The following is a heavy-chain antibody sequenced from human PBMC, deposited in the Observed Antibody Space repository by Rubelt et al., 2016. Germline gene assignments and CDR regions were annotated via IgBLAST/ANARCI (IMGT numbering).Heavy chain of an antibody. Sequence: QMQLVQSGPEVKKPGTSVKVSCKASGFTFTSSAVQWVRQARGQRLEWIGWIVVGSGNTNYAQEFQERVTITRDMSTSTAYMELSSLRSEDTAVYYCARDLSFGYCSSTSCYYGMDVWGQGTTVTVSS. J-gene: IGHJ6*02. CDR3: ARDLSFGYCSSTSCYYGMDV. CDR2: IVVGSGNT. D-gene: IGHD2-2*01. V-gene: IGHV1-58*01. CDR1: GFTFTSSA.